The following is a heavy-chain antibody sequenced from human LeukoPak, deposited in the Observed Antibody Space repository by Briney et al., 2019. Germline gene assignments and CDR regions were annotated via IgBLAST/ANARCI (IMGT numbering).Heavy chain of an antibody. CDR2: INPNSGDT. CDR1: GYIFTGYY. V-gene: IGHV1-2*02. D-gene: IGHD4-23*01. J-gene: IGHJ4*02. Sequence: GASVKVSCKASGYIFTGYYMHWVRQAPGQGLEWMGWINPNSGDTNLAQKFQGRVTMTSDTSMSTVYMEMSRLRSDDTAVYYCARVRYDYGAKDIDYWGQGTLVTVSS. CDR3: ARVRYDYGAKDIDY.